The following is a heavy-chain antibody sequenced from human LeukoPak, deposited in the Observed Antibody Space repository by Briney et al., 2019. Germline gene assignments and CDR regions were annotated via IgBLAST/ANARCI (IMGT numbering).Heavy chain of an antibody. J-gene: IGHJ4*02. V-gene: IGHV3-30*02. CDR3: AKDSTWAADY. Sequence: GGSLRLSCAASGFKFSDYGVHWVRQAPGKGLEWVAFIRSSENIKWYADSVKGRFTISRDNSKNTLYLQMNSLGVEDTAVYYCAKDSTWAADYWGQGTLVYVSS. CDR1: GFKFSDYG. CDR2: IRSSENIK. D-gene: IGHD5/OR15-5a*01.